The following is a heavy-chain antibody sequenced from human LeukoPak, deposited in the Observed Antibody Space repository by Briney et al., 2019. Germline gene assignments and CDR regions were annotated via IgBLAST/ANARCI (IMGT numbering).Heavy chain of an antibody. CDR1: GGSISSSSYY. J-gene: IGHJ4*02. D-gene: IGHD3-22*01. V-gene: IGHV4-39*01. CDR3: ARHLDYYDSSGYYSPYFDS. CDR2: MYYTGST. Sequence: SETLSLTCTVSGGSISSSSYYWGWIRQPPGKGLEWIGRMYYTGSTYYNPSLKSRVTISVDTSKNQFSLKLSSVPAADTAVYYCARHLDYYDSSGYYSPYFDSWGQGTLVTVSS.